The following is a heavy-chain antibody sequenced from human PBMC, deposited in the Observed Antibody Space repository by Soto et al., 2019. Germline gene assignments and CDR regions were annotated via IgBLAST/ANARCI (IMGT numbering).Heavy chain of an antibody. V-gene: IGHV3-53*01. CDR2: IYSGGST. CDR1: GVCVTANY. D-gene: IGHD5-12*01. J-gene: IGHJ4*02. CDR3: DGYGY. Sequence: GGSLRLSCEVSGVCVTANYMSWVRQAPGKGLEWVSVIYSGGSTYYIDSVKGRFSISRDISKNTLYLQMNSLRAEDTAVYYCDGYGYWGQGTLVTVSS.